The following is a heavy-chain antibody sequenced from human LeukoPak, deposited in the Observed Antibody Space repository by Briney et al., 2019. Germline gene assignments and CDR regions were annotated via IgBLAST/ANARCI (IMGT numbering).Heavy chain of an antibody. V-gene: IGHV1-18*01. Sequence: GASVKVSCKASGGTFSSYGISWVRQAPGQGLEWMGWISAYNGNTNYAQKLQGRVTMTTDTSTSTAYMGLRSLRSDDTAVYYCARPAMVRGSFEGDAFDIWGQGTMVTVSS. J-gene: IGHJ3*02. D-gene: IGHD3-10*01. CDR3: ARPAMVRGSFEGDAFDI. CDR1: GGTFSSYG. CDR2: ISAYNGNT.